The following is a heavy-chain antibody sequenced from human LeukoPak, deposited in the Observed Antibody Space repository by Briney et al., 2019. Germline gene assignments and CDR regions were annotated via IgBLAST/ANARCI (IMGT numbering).Heavy chain of an antibody. CDR1: GGSFSGYY. J-gene: IGHJ3*02. V-gene: IGHV4-34*09. CDR3: ARAKANDAFDI. CDR2: MNHNGRT. Sequence: SETLSLTCAVYGGSFSGYYWSWVRQPPGKGLEWIGEMNHNGRTNYNASLKSRVTISVDTSKNQFSLKLRSVTAADTAVYYCARAKANDAFDIWGQGTMVTVSS.